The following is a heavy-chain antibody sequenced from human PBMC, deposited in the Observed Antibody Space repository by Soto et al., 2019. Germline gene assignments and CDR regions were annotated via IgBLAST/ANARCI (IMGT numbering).Heavy chain of an antibody. V-gene: IGHV3-30-3*01. CDR3: ARLAVEMATIHVFDY. CDR1: GFTFSSYA. J-gene: IGHJ4*02. CDR2: ISYDGSNK. D-gene: IGHD5-12*01. Sequence: QVQLVESGGGVVQPGRSLRLSCAASGFTFSSYAMHWVRQAPGKGLEWVAVISYDGSNKYYSDSVKGRFTISRDNSKNTLDLQMNSLRAEDTAVYYCARLAVEMATIHVFDYWGQGTLVTVSS.